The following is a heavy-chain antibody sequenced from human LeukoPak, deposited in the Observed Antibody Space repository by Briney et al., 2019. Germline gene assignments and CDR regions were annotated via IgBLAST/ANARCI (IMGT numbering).Heavy chain of an antibody. V-gene: IGHV4-39*07. D-gene: IGHD6-19*01. CDR1: GGSISSSSYY. CDR3: ARTGYSSGWDFDY. Sequence: SETLSLTCTVSGGSISSSSYYWGWIRQPPGKGLEWIGSIYYSGSTYYNPSLKSRVTISVDTSKNQFSLKLSSVTPEDTAVYCCARTGYSSGWDFDYWGQGTLVTVSS. CDR2: IYYSGST. J-gene: IGHJ4*02.